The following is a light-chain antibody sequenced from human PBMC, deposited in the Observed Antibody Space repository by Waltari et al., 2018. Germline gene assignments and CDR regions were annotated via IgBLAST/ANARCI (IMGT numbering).Light chain of an antibody. CDR2: AAS. J-gene: IGKJ1*01. CDR1: QGIRTY. Sequence: IQLTQSPSSLSASVGDRVTSTCRASQGIRTYLAWYQQKPGKAPKLLIYAASTLQSGVPSRFSGSGSGTDFTLTISSLQPEDFATYYCQQLNSYQWTFGQGTKVEIK. CDR3: QQLNSYQWT. V-gene: IGKV1-9*01.